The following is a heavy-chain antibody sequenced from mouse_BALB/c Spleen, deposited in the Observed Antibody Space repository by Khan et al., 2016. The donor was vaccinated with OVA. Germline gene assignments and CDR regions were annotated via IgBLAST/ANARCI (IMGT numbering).Heavy chain of an antibody. D-gene: IGHD2-1*01. J-gene: IGHJ1*01. CDR1: GYTFSTYW. CDR3: ARFGNHWYFDV. CDR2: ILPGRGRT. Sequence: QVQLKQSGAELMKPGASMKISCKATGYTFSTYWTEWVKQRPGHGLEWIGEILPGRGRTNYNEKFKGKATFTADTSSNTAHMHVSSLTSEVSAVYYCARFGNHWYFDVWGAGTTVTVSS. V-gene: IGHV1-9*01.